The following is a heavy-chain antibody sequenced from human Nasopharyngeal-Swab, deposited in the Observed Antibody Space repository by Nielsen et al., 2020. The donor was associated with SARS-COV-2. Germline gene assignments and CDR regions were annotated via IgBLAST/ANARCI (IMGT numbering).Heavy chain of an antibody. CDR2: ISAYNGNT. CDR3: ARLGHADFWSGYYKVWYFDL. Sequence: ASVKVSCKASGGTFSSYAISWVRQAPGQGLEWMGWISAYNGNTNYAQKLQGRVTITTDTSTSTAYMELRSLRSDDTAVYYCARLGHADFWSGYYKVWYFDLWGRGTLVTVSS. J-gene: IGHJ2*01. D-gene: IGHD3-3*01. V-gene: IGHV1-18*01. CDR1: GGTFSSYA.